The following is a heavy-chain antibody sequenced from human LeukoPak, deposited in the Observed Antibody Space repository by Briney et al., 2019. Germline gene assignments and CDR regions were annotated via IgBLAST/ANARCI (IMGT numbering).Heavy chain of an antibody. CDR1: GGSVSSGGHH. Sequence: PSETLSLTCSVSGGSVSSGGHHWSWIRQPPGKGLEWIGYIYHSGSANYNPSLKSRVTISVDTSKNHFSLNLSSVTAADTAVYYCARVGHLTNNWFDPWGQGSLVSVSS. CDR2: IYHSGSA. V-gene: IGHV4-61*03. CDR3: ARVGHLTNNWFDP. D-gene: IGHD4-11*01. J-gene: IGHJ5*02.